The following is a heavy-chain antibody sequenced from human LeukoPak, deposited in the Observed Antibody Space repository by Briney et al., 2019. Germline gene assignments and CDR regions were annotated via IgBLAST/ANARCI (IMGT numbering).Heavy chain of an antibody. CDR2: IYYSGST. CDR1: GGSIGSYY. CDR3: ARGDRYSSSQT. J-gene: IGHJ4*02. D-gene: IGHD6-13*01. Sequence: PSETLSLTCTVSGGSIGSYYWSWIRQPPGKGLEWIGYIYYSGSTNYNPSLKSRVTISVDTSKNQFSLKLSSVTAADTAVYYCARGDRYSSSQTWGQGTLVTVSS. V-gene: IGHV4-59*01.